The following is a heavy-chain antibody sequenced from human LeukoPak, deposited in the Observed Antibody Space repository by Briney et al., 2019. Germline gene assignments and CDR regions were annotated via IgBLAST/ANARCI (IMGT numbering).Heavy chain of an antibody. CDR3: ALITMVRGIWFDP. CDR2: IYPGDSDT. CDR1: GYRFTSYW. V-gene: IGHV5-51*01. D-gene: IGHD3-10*01. J-gene: IGHJ5*02. Sequence: GESLQISCKGSGYRFTSYWIGWVRQMPGKGLEWMGIIYPGDSDTRYSPSFQGQVTISADKSISTAYLQWSSLKASDTAMYYCALITMVRGIWFDPWGQGTLVTVSS.